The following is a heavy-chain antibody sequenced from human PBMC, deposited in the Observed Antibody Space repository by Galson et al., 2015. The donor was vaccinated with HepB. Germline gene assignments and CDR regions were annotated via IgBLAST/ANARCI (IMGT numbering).Heavy chain of an antibody. J-gene: IGHJ6*02. CDR2: ISSSSSTI. CDR1: GFTFSSYS. Sequence: LRLSCAASGFTFSSYSMNWVRQAPGKGLEWVSYISSSSSTIYYADSVKGRFTISRDNAKNSLYLQMNSLRAEDTAVYYCARDRSNYYDSSGYYLVYYYYGMDVWGQGTTVTVSS. D-gene: IGHD3-22*01. CDR3: ARDRSNYYDSSGYYLVYYYYGMDV. V-gene: IGHV3-48*01.